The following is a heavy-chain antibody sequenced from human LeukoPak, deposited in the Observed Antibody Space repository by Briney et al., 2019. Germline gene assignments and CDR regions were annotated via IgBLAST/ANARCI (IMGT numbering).Heavy chain of an antibody. CDR2: IRYDGSNK. CDR3: ARGGEWELLIDY. Sequence: PGGSLRLSCVASGFTFSSYGMHWVRQAPGRGLEWVAFIRYDGSNKYYADSVKGRFTISRDDSKNTVYLQMNILRDDDTAMYYCARGGEWELLIDYWGQGTLVTVSS. V-gene: IGHV3-30*02. D-gene: IGHD1-26*01. CDR1: GFTFSSYG. J-gene: IGHJ4*02.